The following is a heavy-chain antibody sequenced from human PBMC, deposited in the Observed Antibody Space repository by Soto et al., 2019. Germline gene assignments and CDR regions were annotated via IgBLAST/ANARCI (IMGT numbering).Heavy chain of an antibody. CDR1: QYTFTNFY. Sequence: XSVKVSCEASQYTFTNFYLHWVRQAPGQRPEWMGWINNGGGTIYAQKFQGRLTMTRDTSITTAYMEPSRLSSDDTAFYYCATSSDWSPLLDYWGQGTLVTVSS. D-gene: IGHD6-19*01. CDR2: INNGGGT. J-gene: IGHJ4*02. CDR3: ATSSDWSPLLDY. V-gene: IGHV1-2*02.